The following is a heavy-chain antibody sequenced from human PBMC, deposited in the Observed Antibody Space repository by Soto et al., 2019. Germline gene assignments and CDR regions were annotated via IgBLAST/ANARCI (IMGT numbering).Heavy chain of an antibody. CDR2: INAGNGNT. J-gene: IGHJ5*02. D-gene: IGHD3-22*01. CDR3: ARDRGHSSGYYPYWFDP. CDR1: GYTFTSYA. Sequence: ASVKVSCKASGYTFTSYAMHWVRQAPGQRLEWMGWINAGNGNTKYSQKFQGRVTITRDTSASTAYMELSSLRSEDTAVYYCARDRGHSSGYYPYWFDPWGQGTLVTVSS. V-gene: IGHV1-3*01.